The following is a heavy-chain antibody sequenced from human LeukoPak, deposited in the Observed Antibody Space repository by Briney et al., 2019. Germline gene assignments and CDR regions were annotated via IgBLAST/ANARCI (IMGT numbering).Heavy chain of an antibody. CDR1: GFTFSSYS. Sequence: GGSLRLSCAASGFTFSSYSMNWVRQAPGKGLEWVSYISSSSSTIYYADSVKGRFTISRDNAKNSLYLQMNSLRAEDTAVYYCARDPKAVALDYWGQGTLVTVSS. J-gene: IGHJ4*02. D-gene: IGHD6-19*01. CDR2: ISSSSSTI. CDR3: ARDPKAVALDY. V-gene: IGHV3-48*04.